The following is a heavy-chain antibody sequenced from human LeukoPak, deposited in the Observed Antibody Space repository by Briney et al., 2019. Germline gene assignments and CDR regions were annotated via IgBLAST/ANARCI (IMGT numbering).Heavy chain of an antibody. J-gene: IGHJ6*03. CDR3: ARDVGRSSSSSNFYSYSMDV. Sequence: SETLSVTSTDPVGSISNYFWSRIWQPAGKGLEWVWRIYTSGGTNYNPPLTSRVAMSLDTSINQLHLKRDSVTSVYTTGYNSARDVGRSSSSSNFYSYSMDVWGKGATVTVSS. CDR1: VGSISNYF. CDR2: IYTSGGT. D-gene: IGHD6-6*01. V-gene: IGHV4-4*07.